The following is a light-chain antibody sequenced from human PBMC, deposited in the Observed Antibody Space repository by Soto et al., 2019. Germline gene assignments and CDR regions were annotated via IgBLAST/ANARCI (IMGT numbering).Light chain of an antibody. Sequence: QSVLTQPGSVSGSPGQSITISCTGTSSDVGGYNYVSWYQQHPGKAPKLMIYDVSNRPSGVSNRFSGSKSGSTASLTISGLQAEDEADYYCSSYTSSSSLVFGGGTKLTVL. CDR3: SSYTSSSSLV. V-gene: IGLV2-14*01. CDR1: SSDVGGYNY. J-gene: IGLJ2*01. CDR2: DVS.